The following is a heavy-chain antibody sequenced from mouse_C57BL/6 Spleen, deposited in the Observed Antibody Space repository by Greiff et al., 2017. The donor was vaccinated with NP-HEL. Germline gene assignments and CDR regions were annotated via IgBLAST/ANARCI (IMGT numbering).Heavy chain of an antibody. V-gene: IGHV14-2*01. J-gene: IGHJ2*01. CDR2: IDPEDGEI. CDR3: AREGAAQVPFDY. D-gene: IGHD3-2*02. Sequence: VQLQQSGAELVKPGASVKLSCTASGFNIKDYYMHWVKQRTEQGLEWIGRIDPEDGEIKYAPKFQGKATITADTSSNTAYLQLSSLTSEDTAVYYCAREGAAQVPFDYWGQGTTLTVSS. CDR1: GFNIKDYY.